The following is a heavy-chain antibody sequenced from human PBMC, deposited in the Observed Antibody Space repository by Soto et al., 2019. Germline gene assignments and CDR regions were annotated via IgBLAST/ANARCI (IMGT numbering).Heavy chain of an antibody. Sequence: GGSLRLSCAASGFTFSSYSMNWVRQAPGKGLEWVSSISSSSSYIYYADSVKGRFTISRDNAKNSLYLQMNSLRAEDTAVYYCARENPYYYYYYMDVWGKGTTVTVS. J-gene: IGHJ6*03. V-gene: IGHV3-21*01. CDR1: GFTFSSYS. CDR2: ISSSSSYI. CDR3: ARENPYYYYYYMDV.